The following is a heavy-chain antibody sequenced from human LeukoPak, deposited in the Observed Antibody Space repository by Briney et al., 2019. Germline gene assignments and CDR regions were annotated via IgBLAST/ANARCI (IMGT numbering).Heavy chain of an antibody. Sequence: PSETLSLTCTVSGGSISSSSHSWGWIRQPPGKGLEWTGSIYYTGTTYNPSLKSRVTISVDTSKNQFFLKLNSVTAADTAVYYCAQSLGSSNWIGNWFDPWGQGTLVTVSS. V-gene: IGHV4-39*01. CDR3: AQSLGSSNWIGNWFDP. J-gene: IGHJ5*02. CDR1: GGSISSSSHS. CDR2: IYYTGTT. D-gene: IGHD6-13*01.